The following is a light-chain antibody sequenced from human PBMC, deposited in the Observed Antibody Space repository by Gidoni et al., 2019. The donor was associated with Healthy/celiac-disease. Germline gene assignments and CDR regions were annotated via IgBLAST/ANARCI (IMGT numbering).Light chain of an antibody. J-gene: IGLJ1*01. V-gene: IGLV2-8*01. CDR3: GSYAGNKNFV. CDR2: EVT. Sequence: QSALPQPPSASGSPGQSFTISCTGTSSDVGGYNYVSWYQEHPGKAPKLMIYEVTKRPSGVPDRFAGSKSGNTASLTVSGLQAEDEADYYCGSYAGNKNFVFGTGTKVTVL. CDR1: SSDVGGYNY.